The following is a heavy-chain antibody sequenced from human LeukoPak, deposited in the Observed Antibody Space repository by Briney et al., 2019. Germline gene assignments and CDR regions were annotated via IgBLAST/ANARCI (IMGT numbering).Heavy chain of an antibody. V-gene: IGHV3-7*01. CDR3: ARGRYCSGGGCHYFDY. J-gene: IGHJ4*02. Sequence: PGGSLRLSCAVSGFTFNSYWMSWVRQAPGKGLEWVANIKQDGSEKFYVDSVKGRFTISRDNAKNSVYLQMNSLRAEDTAVYYCARGRYCSGGGCHYFDYWGQGTLVTVSS. CDR1: GFTFNSYW. CDR2: IKQDGSEK. D-gene: IGHD2-15*01.